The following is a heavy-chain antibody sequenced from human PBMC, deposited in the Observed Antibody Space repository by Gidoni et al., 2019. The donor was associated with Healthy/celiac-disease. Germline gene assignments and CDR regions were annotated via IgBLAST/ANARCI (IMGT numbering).Heavy chain of an antibody. CDR1: GFTFDDYA. CDR2: ISLKSGGI. CDR3: AKDNGLGYGDYEGSFDY. D-gene: IGHD4-17*01. J-gene: IGHJ4*02. Sequence: EVQLVESGGGLVQPGRSLRLSCAASGFTFDDYAMHWVRQAPGKGLEWVSGISLKSGGIGYADSVKGRFTISRDIAKNSLYLQMNSLRAEDTALYYCAKDNGLGYGDYEGSFDYWGQETLVTVSS. V-gene: IGHV3-9*01.